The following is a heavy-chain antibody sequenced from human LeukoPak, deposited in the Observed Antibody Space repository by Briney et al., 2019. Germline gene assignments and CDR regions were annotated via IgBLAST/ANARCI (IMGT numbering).Heavy chain of an antibody. CDR3: ARDNSVRDEAWWFNP. Sequence: SVKVSCKASGGTFSSYAISWVRQAPGQALEWMGGIIPIFGTANYAQKFQGRVTITADKSTSTAYMELSSLRSEDTAVYYCARDNSVRDEAWWFNPWGQGTLVTVSS. V-gene: IGHV1-69*06. D-gene: IGHD5-24*01. CDR2: IIPIFGTA. J-gene: IGHJ5*02. CDR1: GGTFSSYA.